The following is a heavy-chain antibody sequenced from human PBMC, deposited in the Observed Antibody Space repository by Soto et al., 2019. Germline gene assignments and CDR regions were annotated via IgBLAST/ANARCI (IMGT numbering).Heavy chain of an antibody. D-gene: IGHD5-18*01. J-gene: IGHJ4*02. CDR1: GFTLSSYG. Sequence: PXGSLKLSCAAAGFTLSSYGMHWVRQAPGKGLEWVAVIWYDGSNKYYADSVKGRFTISRDNSKNTLCLQMNSLRAEDTAVYYCARELDTAMVYFDYWGQGTLVTVSS. CDR3: ARELDTAMVYFDY. V-gene: IGHV3-33*01. CDR2: IWYDGSNK.